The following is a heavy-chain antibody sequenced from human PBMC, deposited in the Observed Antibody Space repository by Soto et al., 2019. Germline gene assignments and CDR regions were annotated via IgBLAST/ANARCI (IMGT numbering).Heavy chain of an antibody. V-gene: IGHV4-34*01. CDR2: INHSGST. D-gene: IGHD6-13*01. Sequence: ASETLCLTCAVYGGSFSGYYWSWIRQPPGKGLEWIGEINHSGSTNYNPSLKSRVTISVDTSKNQFSLKLSSVTAADTAVYYCARGGIAAASYYYYYYMDVWGKGTTVTVSS. J-gene: IGHJ6*03. CDR1: GGSFSGYY. CDR3: ARGGIAAASYYYYYYMDV.